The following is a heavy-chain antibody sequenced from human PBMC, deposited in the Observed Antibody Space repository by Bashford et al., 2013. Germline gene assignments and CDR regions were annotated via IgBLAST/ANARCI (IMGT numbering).Heavy chain of an antibody. D-gene: IGHD6-19*01. V-gene: IGHV3-30-3*01. J-gene: IGHJ1*01. CDR3: VRHDGSGWSEYFQH. CDR1: IQLRSLC. Sequence: RLSCASLWIQLRSLCYVLGPPGSRQGAGVVALITYDGSDKFYGDSVKGRFTVSRDNSKNTLYLQMNGLRGAETAVYYCVRHDGSGWSEYFQHWGQGALVTVSS. CDR2: ITYDGSDK.